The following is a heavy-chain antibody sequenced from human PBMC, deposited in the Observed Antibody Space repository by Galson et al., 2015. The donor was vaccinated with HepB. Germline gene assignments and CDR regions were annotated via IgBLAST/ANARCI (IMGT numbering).Heavy chain of an antibody. D-gene: IGHD6-19*01. Sequence: LSLTCAVYGGSLSDDYRRWLRQPPGKGREWMGVINDSGNTNDNPSPKSRVSMSVDTSKKQIPLKLTSVTAADTAVYYCARFVAVAGAPPIDYWGQGTLVIVSS. CDR1: GGSLSDDY. J-gene: IGHJ4*02. CDR2: INDSGNT. CDR3: ARFVAVAGAPPIDY. V-gene: IGHV4-34*01.